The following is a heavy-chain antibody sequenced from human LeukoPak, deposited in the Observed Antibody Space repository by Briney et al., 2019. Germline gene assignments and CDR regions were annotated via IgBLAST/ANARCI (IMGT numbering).Heavy chain of an antibody. J-gene: IGHJ6*02. V-gene: IGHV3-30*18. CDR3: AKDYVLYGMDV. D-gene: IGHD3-10*02. CDR2: ISYDGSNK. Sequence: GGSLRLSCAASGFTFSSYGMHWVRQASGKGLEWVAVISYDGSNKYYADSVKGRFTISRDNSKNTLYLQMNSLRAEDTAVYYCAKDYVLYGMDVWGQGTTVTVSS. CDR1: GFTFSSYG.